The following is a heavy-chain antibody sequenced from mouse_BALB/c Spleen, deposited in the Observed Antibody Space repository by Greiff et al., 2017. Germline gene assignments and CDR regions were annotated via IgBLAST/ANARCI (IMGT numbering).Heavy chain of an antibody. Sequence: DVQLQESGPGLVKPSQSLSLTCSVTGYSITSGYYWNWIRQFPGNKLEWMGYISYDGSNNYNPSLKNRISITRDTSKNQFFLKLNSVTTEDTATYYCARENDYDQAWFAYWGQGTLVTVSA. CDR2: ISYDGSN. D-gene: IGHD2-4*01. CDR3: ARENDYDQAWFAY. V-gene: IGHV3-6*02. CDR1: GYSITSGYY. J-gene: IGHJ3*01.